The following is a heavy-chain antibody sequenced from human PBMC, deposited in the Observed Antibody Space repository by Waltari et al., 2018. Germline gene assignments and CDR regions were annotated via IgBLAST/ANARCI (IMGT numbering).Heavy chain of an antibody. V-gene: IGHV3-30-3*01. CDR1: GFTFSSYA. D-gene: IGHD4-17*01. CDR3: ARDTNYGGTYQDY. CDR2: ISYDGSKK. J-gene: IGHJ4*02. Sequence: QVQLVESGGGVVQPGRSLRLSCAASGFTFSSYAMHWVRQAPGKGLEWVAIISYDGSKKYYADSVKGRFTISRDNSKNTLYLQMNSLRAEDTAVYYCARDTNYGGTYQDYWGQGTLVTVSS.